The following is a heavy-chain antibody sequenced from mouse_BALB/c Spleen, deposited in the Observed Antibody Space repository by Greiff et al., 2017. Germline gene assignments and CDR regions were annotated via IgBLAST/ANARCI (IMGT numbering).Heavy chain of an antibody. V-gene: IGHV1-69*02. CDR2: IYPSDSYT. D-gene: IGHD2-14*01. CDR1: GYTFTSYW. J-gene: IGHJ3*01. CDR3: TRGGYASLAY. Sequence: QVQLQQPGAELVRPGASVKLSCKASGYTFTSYWINWVKQRPGQGLEWIGNIYPSDSYTNYNQKFKDKATLTVDKSSSTAYMQLSSPTSEDSAVYYCTRGGYASLAYWGQGTLVTVSA.